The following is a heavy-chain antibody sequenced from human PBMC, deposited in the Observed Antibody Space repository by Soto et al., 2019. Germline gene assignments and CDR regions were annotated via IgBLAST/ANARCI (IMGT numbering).Heavy chain of an antibody. CDR2: ISYDGSNK. CDR3: AKEGLAGYYYYGMDV. V-gene: IGHV3-30*18. J-gene: IGHJ6*02. D-gene: IGHD6-19*01. Sequence: GGSLRLSCAASGFTFSSYGMHWVRQAPGKGLEWVAVISYDGSNKYYAGSVKGRFTISRDNSKNTLYLQMNSLRAEDTAVYYCAKEGLAGYYYYGMDVWGQGTTVTVSS. CDR1: GFTFSSYG.